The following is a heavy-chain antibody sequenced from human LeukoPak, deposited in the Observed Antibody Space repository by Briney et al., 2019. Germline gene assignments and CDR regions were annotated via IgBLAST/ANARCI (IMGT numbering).Heavy chain of an antibody. J-gene: IGHJ4*02. CDR1: GASFRSYY. V-gene: IGHV4-59*01. D-gene: IGHD2-15*01. CDR2: IFSRGGT. CDR3: ATLGYCTGGNCYHDDF. Sequence: SETLSLTCTVSGASFRSYYWNWIRQPPGKGLEWIGYIFSRGGTSYNPSLKSRATILIDTSKNQFSLSLTSVTAADTAVYYCATLGYCTGGNCYHDDFWGQGTLVTVSS.